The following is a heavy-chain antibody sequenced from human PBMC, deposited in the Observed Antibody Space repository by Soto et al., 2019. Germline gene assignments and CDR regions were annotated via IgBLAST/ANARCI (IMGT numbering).Heavy chain of an antibody. Sequence: GGSLRLSCAASGFSFVNYAVNWVRQAPGKGLEWVSGLSGSGTSTYYADSVKGRFTISRDNSRDTLFLQMNSLTADDTAVYYCAKATTNGGWFNPFDSWGQGALVTVSS. CDR2: LSGSGTST. D-gene: IGHD6-19*01. CDR3: AKATTNGGWFNPFDS. CDR1: GFSFVNYA. J-gene: IGHJ4*02. V-gene: IGHV3-23*01.